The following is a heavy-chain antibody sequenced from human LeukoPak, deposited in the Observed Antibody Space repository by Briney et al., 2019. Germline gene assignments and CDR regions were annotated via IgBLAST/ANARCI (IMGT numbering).Heavy chain of an antibody. D-gene: IGHD3-10*02. CDR1: GFTFDDYA. J-gene: IGHJ6*04. V-gene: IGHV3-48*03. CDR2: ISSSGSTI. Sequence: GGTLRLSCAASGFTFDDYAMHWVRQAPGKGLEWVSYISSSGSTIYYADSVKGRFTISRDNAKNSLYLQMNSLRAEDTAVYYCAELGITMIGGVWGKGTTVTISS. CDR3: AELGITMIGGV.